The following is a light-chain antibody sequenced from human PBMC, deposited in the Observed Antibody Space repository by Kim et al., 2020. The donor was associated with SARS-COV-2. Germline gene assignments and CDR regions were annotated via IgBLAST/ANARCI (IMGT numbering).Light chain of an antibody. CDR3: QSYDSSLSGWVV. V-gene: IGLV1-40*01. J-gene: IGLJ2*01. CDR2: GNS. Sequence: VTISCTGSSSNIGAGYDVHWYQQLPGTAPKLHIYGNSNRPSGVPDRFSGSKSGTSASLAITGLQAEDEADYYCQSYDSSLSGWVVFGGGTQLTVL. CDR1: SSNIGAGYD.